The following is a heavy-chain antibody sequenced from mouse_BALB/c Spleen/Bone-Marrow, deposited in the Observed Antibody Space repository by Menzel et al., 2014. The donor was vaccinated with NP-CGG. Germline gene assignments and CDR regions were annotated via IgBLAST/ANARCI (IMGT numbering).Heavy chain of an antibody. Sequence: QVQLKDSGPGLVAPSQSLSIPCTVSGFSLTGYGVSWVRQPPGKGLEWLGMIWGDGSTDCNSALKSRLSISKDNSKSQVFLKMNSLQTDDTARYYCARDSFLITRALDYWGQGTSVTVSS. D-gene: IGHD2-4*01. V-gene: IGHV2-6-7*01. CDR3: ARDSFLITRALDY. CDR2: IWGDGST. J-gene: IGHJ4*01. CDR1: GFSLTGYG.